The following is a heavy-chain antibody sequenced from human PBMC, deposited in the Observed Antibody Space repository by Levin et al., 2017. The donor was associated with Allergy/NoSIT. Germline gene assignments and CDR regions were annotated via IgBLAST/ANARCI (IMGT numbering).Heavy chain of an antibody. D-gene: IGHD6-19*01. CDR2: IYYSGNT. J-gene: IGHJ5*02. V-gene: IGHV4-61*01. CDR3: ARWAYSSGWSRWFDP. Sequence: SETLSLTCTVSGGSVSSGSYYWSWIRQPPGKGLEWIGYIYYSGNTNYNPSLKSRVTISVDTSKNQFSLKLTSVTAADTAVYYCARWAYSSGWSRWFDPWGQGTLVTVSS. CDR1: GGSVSSGSYY.